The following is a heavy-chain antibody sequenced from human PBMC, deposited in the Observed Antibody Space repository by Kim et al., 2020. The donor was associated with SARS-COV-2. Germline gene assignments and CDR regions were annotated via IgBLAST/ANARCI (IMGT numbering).Heavy chain of an antibody. Sequence: GGSLRLSCAASGFTFSSYSMNWVRQAPGKGLEWVSSISSSSSYIYYADSVKGRFTISRDNAKNSLYLQMNSLRAEDTAVYYCARGMRQQQLAPSGYYYYGMDVWGQGTTVTVSS. CDR3: ARGMRQQQLAPSGYYYYGMDV. CDR1: GFTFSSYS. J-gene: IGHJ6*02. D-gene: IGHD6-13*01. CDR2: ISSSSSYI. V-gene: IGHV3-21*01.